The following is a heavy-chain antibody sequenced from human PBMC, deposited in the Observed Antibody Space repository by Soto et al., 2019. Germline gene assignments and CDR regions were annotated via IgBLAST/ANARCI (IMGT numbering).Heavy chain of an antibody. CDR1: GFSFSRYA. D-gene: IGHD3-10*01. Sequence: EVQLLESGGGLARPGGSLRLSCEAAGFSFSRYAMYWVRQAPGGGLEWVAAISESGGTTVYADSVEGRFTSSRDNSQNTRSLQMNRLGAEATAVYSCANDRHFASGNYAWGGYDLWGRGTLVTVSS. CDR3: ANDRHFASGNYAWGGYDL. V-gene: IGHV3-23*01. CDR2: ISESGGTT. J-gene: IGHJ3*01.